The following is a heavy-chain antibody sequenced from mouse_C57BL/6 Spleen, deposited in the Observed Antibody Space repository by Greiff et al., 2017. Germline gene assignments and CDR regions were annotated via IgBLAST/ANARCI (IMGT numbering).Heavy chain of an antibody. J-gene: IGHJ1*03. D-gene: IGHD1-1*01. CDR3: ARDREGTTVWYFDV. V-gene: IGHV5-16*01. CDR1: GFTFSDYY. Sequence: EVMLVESEGGLVQPGSSMKLSCTASGFTFSDYYMAWVRQVPEKGLEWVANINYDGSSTYYLDSLKSRFIISRDNAKNILYLQMSSLKSEDTATYYCARDREGTTVWYFDVWGTGTTVTVSS. CDR2: INYDGSST.